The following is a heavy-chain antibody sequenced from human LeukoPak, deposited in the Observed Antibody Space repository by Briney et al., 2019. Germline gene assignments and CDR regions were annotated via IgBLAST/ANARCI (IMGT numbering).Heavy chain of an antibody. CDR1: GLSFSSYG. CDR2: ISYDGSNE. J-gene: IGHJ4*02. Sequence: GGSLRLSCEASGLSFSSYGMHWVRQAPGKGLEWVALISYDGSNEYYAVSVKGRFTISRDNSKNTVYLQMNSLRAEDTAVYYCAKENTYYYDSSGYYFGYWGQGTLVTVSS. V-gene: IGHV3-30*18. D-gene: IGHD3-22*01. CDR3: AKENTYYYDSSGYYFGY.